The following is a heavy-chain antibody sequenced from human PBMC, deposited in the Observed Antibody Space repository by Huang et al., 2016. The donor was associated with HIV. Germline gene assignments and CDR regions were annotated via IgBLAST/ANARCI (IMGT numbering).Heavy chain of an antibody. Sequence: QVQLVQSGAEVEKPGASVNLSCKASGFNFLTSALHWVRQAPGQSLDWMGWINGDGLTKYSQKFQGRVTITRDRSASTVDVDFKSLTYEDTAVYYCARDKEAGTPFFDPWGQGTLVTVSS. CDR3: ARDKEAGTPFFDP. CDR1: GFNFLTSA. J-gene: IGHJ5*02. CDR2: INGDGLT. D-gene: IGHD6-19*01. V-gene: IGHV1-3*01.